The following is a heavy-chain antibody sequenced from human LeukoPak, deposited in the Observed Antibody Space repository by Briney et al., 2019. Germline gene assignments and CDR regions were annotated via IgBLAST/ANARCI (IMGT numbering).Heavy chain of an antibody. D-gene: IGHD3-3*01. Sequence: SETLSLTCAVYGGSFSGYYWSWIRQPPGKGLEWIGEINHSGSTNYNPSLKSRVTISVDTSKNQFSLKLSSVTAADTAVYCCARLRFLEWLLSRYYYGMDVWGQGTTVTVSS. J-gene: IGHJ6*02. V-gene: IGHV4-34*01. CDR3: ARLRFLEWLLSRYYYGMDV. CDR2: INHSGST. CDR1: GGSFSGYY.